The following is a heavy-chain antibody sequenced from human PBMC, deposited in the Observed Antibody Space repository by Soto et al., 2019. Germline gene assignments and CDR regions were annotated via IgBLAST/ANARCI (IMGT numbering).Heavy chain of an antibody. J-gene: IGHJ4*02. D-gene: IGHD2-2*03. V-gene: IGHV3-30*18. Sequence: GGSLRLSCAASGFTFSSYGMHWVRQAPGKGLEWVAVISYDGSNKYYADSVKGRFTISRDNSKNTLYLQMNSLRAEDTAVYYCAKDGGYCSSTSCLDTFDYWGQGTLVTVSS. CDR1: GFTFSSYG. CDR2: ISYDGSNK. CDR3: AKDGGYCSSTSCLDTFDY.